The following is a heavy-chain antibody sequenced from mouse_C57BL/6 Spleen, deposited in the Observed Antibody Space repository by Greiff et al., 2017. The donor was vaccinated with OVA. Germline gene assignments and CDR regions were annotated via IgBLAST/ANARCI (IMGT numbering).Heavy chain of an antibody. CDR2: IDPSDSET. CDR1: GYTFTSYW. V-gene: IGHV1-52*01. CDR3: ARFGYYEGGAMDY. D-gene: IGHD2-3*01. J-gene: IGHJ4*01. Sequence: VQLQQSGAELVRPGSSVKLSCKASGYTFTSYWMHWVKQRPIQGLEWIGNIDPSDSETHYNQKFKDKATLTVDKSSSTAYMQLSSLTSEDSAVYYCARFGYYEGGAMDYWGQGTSVTVSS.